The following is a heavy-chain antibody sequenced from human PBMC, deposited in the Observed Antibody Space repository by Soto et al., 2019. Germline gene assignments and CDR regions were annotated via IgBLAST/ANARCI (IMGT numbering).Heavy chain of an antibody. CDR1: GYTFTGYY. CDR2: INPNSGGT. J-gene: IGHJ3*02. D-gene: IGHD1-26*01. CDR3: ARERSGSYYVLDAFDI. V-gene: IGHV1-2*02. Sequence: GASVKVSCKASGYTFTGYYMHWVRQAPGQGLEWMGWINPNSGGTNYAQKFQGRVTMTRDTSISTAYMELSRLRSDDTAVYYCARERSGSYYVLDAFDIWGQGTMVTVSS.